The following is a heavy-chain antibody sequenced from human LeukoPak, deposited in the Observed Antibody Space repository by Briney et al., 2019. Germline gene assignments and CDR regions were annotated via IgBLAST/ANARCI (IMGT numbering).Heavy chain of an antibody. CDR2: INHSGST. D-gene: IGHD7-27*01. CDR3: ARARAWDYYMDV. J-gene: IGHJ6*03. Sequence: PSETLSLTCAVCGGSFSGYYWSWIRQPPGKGLEWIGEINHSGSTNYNPSLKSRVTVSVDTSKNQFSLKLSSVTAADTAVYYCARARAWDYYMDVWGKGTTVTVSS. CDR1: GGSFSGYY. V-gene: IGHV4-34*01.